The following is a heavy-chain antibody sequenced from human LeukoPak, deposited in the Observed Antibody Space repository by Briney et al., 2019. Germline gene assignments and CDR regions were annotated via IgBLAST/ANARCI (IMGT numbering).Heavy chain of an antibody. CDR3: AKDPLWFREIGWLDP. J-gene: IGHJ5*02. CDR1: GFTFSSYS. Sequence: TGGSLRLSCAASGFTFSSYSMNWVRQAPGKGLEWVSSISSSSSYIYYADSVKGRFTISRDNSKNTLYLQMNSLRAEDTAVYYCAKDPLWFREIGWLDPWGQGTLVTVSS. CDR2: ISSSSSYI. V-gene: IGHV3-21*04. D-gene: IGHD3-10*01.